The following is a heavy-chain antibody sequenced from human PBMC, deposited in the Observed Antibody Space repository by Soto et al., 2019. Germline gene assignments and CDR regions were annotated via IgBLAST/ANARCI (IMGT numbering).Heavy chain of an antibody. CDR3: TMLLVVVPDSYYYYGMDV. V-gene: IGHV3-15*07. CDR2: IKSKTDGGTT. D-gene: IGHD2-15*01. J-gene: IGHJ6*02. Sequence: GGSLRLSCAGSGFTFSNSWMNWVRQAPGKGLEWVGRIKSKTDGGTTDYAAPVRDRFTISRDDSKNTLYLQMNSLKIEDIGVYYCTMLLVVVPDSYYYYGMDVWGQGTTVTVSS. CDR1: GFTFSNSW.